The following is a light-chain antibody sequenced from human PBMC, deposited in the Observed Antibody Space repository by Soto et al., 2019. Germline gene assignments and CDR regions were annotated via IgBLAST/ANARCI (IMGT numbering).Light chain of an antibody. CDR3: QQYGSSPRT. CDR2: DAS. J-gene: IGKJ2*01. CDR1: QSVSSS. V-gene: IGKV3-11*01. Sequence: VLTQSPATLSLSPGDRATLSCRASQSVSSSLTWYQQKPGQAPRLLMYDASDRATGTPGRISGSESGTDFTLTISSLEPEDFAVYYCQQYGSSPRTFGQGTKLEIK.